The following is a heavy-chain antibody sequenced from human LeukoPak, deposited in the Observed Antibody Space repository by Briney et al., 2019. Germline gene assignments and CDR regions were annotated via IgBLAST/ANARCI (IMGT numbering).Heavy chain of an antibody. CDR2: IRFDGSTK. CDR3: AKSGGNTSSREFFDS. CDR1: GFTFSRYG. D-gene: IGHD3-10*01. Sequence: GGSLRLSCAASGFTFSRYGMHWVRQAPVKGLEWVAFIRFDGSTKFCADSVKGRCTISRDNSKNTLYLQMNSLRVEDTAVYFCAKSGGNTSSREFFDSWGQGTLVTVSS. V-gene: IGHV3-30*02. J-gene: IGHJ4*02.